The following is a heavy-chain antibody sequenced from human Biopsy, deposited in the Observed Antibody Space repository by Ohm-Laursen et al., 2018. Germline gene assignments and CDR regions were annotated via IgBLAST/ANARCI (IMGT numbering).Heavy chain of an antibody. V-gene: IGHV4-59*07. Sequence: SDTLSLTCNVSGGSIISYYWTWIRQPPGKELEWIGHVYNGGITNYNPSLKSRVTISKDTSKNQFSLQVNSVTAADTAVYYCARTPRDSFWSGSYKRGLWFDPWGRGTLVIVSS. CDR1: GGSIISYY. CDR3: ARTPRDSFWSGSYKRGLWFDP. D-gene: IGHD3-3*01. CDR2: VYNGGIT. J-gene: IGHJ5*02.